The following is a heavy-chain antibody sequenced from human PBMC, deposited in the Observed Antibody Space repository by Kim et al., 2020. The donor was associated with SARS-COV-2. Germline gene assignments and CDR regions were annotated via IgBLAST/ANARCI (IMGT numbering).Heavy chain of an antibody. D-gene: IGHD6-13*01. CDR2: IIPIFGTA. CDR3: ARDLEHSSSSPHP. Sequence: SVKVSCKASGGTFSSYAISWVRQAPGQGLEWMGGIIPIFGTANYAQKFQGRVTITADESTSTAYMELSSLRSEDTAVYYCARDLEHSSSSPHPWGQGTLVTVSS. CDR1: GGTFSSYA. J-gene: IGHJ5*02. V-gene: IGHV1-69*13.